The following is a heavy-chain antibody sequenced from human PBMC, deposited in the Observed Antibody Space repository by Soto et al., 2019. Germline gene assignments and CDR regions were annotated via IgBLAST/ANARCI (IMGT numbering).Heavy chain of an antibody. CDR2: IYPIDSDA. D-gene: IGHD6-6*01. J-gene: IGHJ4*02. CDR1: GYSFISYW. V-gene: IGHV5-51*01. Sequence: GESLKISCKASGYSFISYWIAWVRQMPGKGLEWMGVIYPIDSDARYSPAFQGRVTLSVDKSINTAYLQWNSLKASDTAMYYCARSSKSAPGLYWGQGTLVTVSS. CDR3: ARSSKSAPGLY.